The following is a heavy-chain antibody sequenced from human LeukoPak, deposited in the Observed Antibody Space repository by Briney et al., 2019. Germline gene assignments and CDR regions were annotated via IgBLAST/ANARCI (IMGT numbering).Heavy chain of an antibody. CDR2: ISYDGSNK. J-gene: IGHJ4*02. D-gene: IGHD4-17*01. CDR1: GFTFSSYA. CDR3: ARSGSTGTWVAFDY. Sequence: PGRSLRLSCAASGFTFSSYAMHWVRQDPGKGLEWVAVISYDGSNKYYADSVKGRFTISRDNSKNTLYLQMNSLRAEDTAVYYCARSGSTGTWVAFDYWGQGTLVTVSS. V-gene: IGHV3-30*04.